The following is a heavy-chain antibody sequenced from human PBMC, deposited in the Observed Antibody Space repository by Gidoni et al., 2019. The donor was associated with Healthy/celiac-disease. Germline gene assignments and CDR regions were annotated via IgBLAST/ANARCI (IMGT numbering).Heavy chain of an antibody. Sequence: QAQLVQSGAAVTKPGASVKVSCKASGDTFTGYYMHWVRQAPGQGLEWMGWINPNSGGTNYAQKFQGRVTMTRDTSISTAYMELSRLRSDDTAVYYCARGIVVVPAARKFDYWGQGTLVTVSS. J-gene: IGHJ4*02. D-gene: IGHD2-2*01. CDR2: INPNSGGT. V-gene: IGHV1-2*02. CDR3: ARGIVVVPAARKFDY. CDR1: GDTFTGYY.